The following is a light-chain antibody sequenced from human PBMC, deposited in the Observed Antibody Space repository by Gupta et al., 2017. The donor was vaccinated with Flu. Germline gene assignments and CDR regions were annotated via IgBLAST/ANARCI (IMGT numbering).Light chain of an antibody. CDR3: QQYGVSPGT. J-gene: IGKJ1*01. V-gene: IGKV3D-20*01. CDR2: DGS. Sequence: ATLSLSPGERATLSCGASQSVSSNYLAWYQQKPGLAPRLLIYDGSSRATGIPDRFSGNGSGTDFTLTISRLEPEDVAVYYCQQYGVSPGTFGQGTKVEIK. CDR1: QSVSSNY.